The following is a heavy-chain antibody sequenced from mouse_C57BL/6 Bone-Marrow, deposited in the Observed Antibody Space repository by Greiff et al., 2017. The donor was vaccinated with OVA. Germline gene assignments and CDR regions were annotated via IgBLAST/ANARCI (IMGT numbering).Heavy chain of an antibody. CDR1: GYSITSGYY. J-gene: IGHJ2*01. V-gene: IGHV3-6*01. Sequence: EVKLMESGPGLVKPSQSLSLTCSVTGYSITSGYYWNWIRQFPGNKLEWMGYISYDGSNNYNPSLKNRISITRETSKNQFFLKLNSVTTEDTATYYCARGEGKDYFDYWGQGTTLTVSS. CDR3: ARGEGKDYFDY. CDR2: ISYDGSN.